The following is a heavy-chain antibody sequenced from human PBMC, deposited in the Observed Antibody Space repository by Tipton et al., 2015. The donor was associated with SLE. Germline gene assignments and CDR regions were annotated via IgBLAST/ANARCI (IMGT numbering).Heavy chain of an antibody. J-gene: IGHJ3*02. Sequence: SGFTFSSYSMNWVRQAPGKGLEWVSSISSSSSYIYYADSVKGRFTISRDNAKNSLYLQMNSLRAEDTAVYYCARARAPDYYDSSGYYPDAFDIWGQGTMVTVSS. CDR1: GFTFSSYS. D-gene: IGHD3-22*01. CDR3: ARARAPDYYDSSGYYPDAFDI. CDR2: ISSSSSYI. V-gene: IGHV3-21*01.